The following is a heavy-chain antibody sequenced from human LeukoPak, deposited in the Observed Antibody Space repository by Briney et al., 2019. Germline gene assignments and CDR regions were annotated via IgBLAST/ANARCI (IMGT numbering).Heavy chain of an antibody. CDR1: GGSISSSSYY. J-gene: IGHJ4*02. CDR2: IYYSGST. V-gene: IGHV4-39*07. D-gene: IGHD6-13*01. Sequence: SETLSLTCTVSGGSISSSSYYWGWIRQPPGKGLEWIGSIYYSGSTYYNPSLKSRVTISVDTSKNQFSLKLSSVTAADTAVYYCARGQQLPYYWGQGTLVTVSS. CDR3: ARGQQLPYY.